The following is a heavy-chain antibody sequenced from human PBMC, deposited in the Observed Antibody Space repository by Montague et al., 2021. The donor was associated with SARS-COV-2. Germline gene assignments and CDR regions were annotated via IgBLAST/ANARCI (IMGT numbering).Heavy chain of an antibody. Sequence: SLRLSCPASGFTFSKAWMSWVRQAPGKGLEWVGRIKSKTDGGTTDYAAPVKGRFTISRDDSKNTLYLQMNSLKTEDTAVYYCTTDRPVVVVAALWSINWFDPWGQGTLITVSS. CDR3: TTDRPVVVVAALWSINWFDP. CDR1: GFTFSKAW. V-gene: IGHV3-15*01. J-gene: IGHJ5*02. CDR2: IKSKTDGGTT. D-gene: IGHD2-15*01.